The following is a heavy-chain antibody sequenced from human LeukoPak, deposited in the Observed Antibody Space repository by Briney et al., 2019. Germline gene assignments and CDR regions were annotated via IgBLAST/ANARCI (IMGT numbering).Heavy chain of an antibody. CDR1: GYSFTNYW. J-gene: IGHJ5*02. CDR3: AILQTGASSDRWFDP. D-gene: IGHD6-19*01. V-gene: IGHV5-51*01. Sequence: GESLKIFCKGSGYSFTNYWIAWVRQMPGKGLEWRGIIYPGDSDTRYSPSFQGQVTISADKSITTAYLQWSSLKASDTAMYYCAILQTGASSDRWFDPWGQGTLVTVSS. CDR2: IYPGDSDT.